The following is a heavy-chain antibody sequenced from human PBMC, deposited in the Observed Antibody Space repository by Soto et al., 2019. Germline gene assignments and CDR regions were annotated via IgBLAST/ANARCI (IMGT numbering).Heavy chain of an antibody. CDR1: GFTFSSYS. J-gene: IGHJ5*02. CDR2: ISSSSSYI. V-gene: IGHV3-21*01. CDR3: ARENYSYSSSSDWFDP. D-gene: IGHD6-6*01. Sequence: SLRLSCAASGFTFSSYSMNWVRQAPGKGLEWVSSISSSSSYIYYADSVKGRFTISRDNAKNSLYLQMNSLRAEDTAVYYCARENYSYSSSSDWFDPWGQGTLVTVSS.